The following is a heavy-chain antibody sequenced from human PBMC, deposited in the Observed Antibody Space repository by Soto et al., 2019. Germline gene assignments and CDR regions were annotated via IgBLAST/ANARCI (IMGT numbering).Heavy chain of an antibody. CDR1: SGSVNSSNW. CDR3: ARDSAAAGTFEY. CDR2: IYHGGSA. J-gene: IGHJ4*02. D-gene: IGHD6-13*01. Sequence: QVQLRESGPGLVKPSGTLFLTCAVSSGSVNSSNWWSWVRQPPGKGLEWIGEIYHGGSANYNPSLRSRVTMSRDKSKNQVFRQLSSVTAADTAVYYCARDSAAAGTFEYWGQGTLVTVSS. V-gene: IGHV4-4*02.